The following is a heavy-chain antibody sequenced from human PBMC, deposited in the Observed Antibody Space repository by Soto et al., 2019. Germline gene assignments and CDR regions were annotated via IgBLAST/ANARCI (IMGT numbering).Heavy chain of an antibody. J-gene: IGHJ6*02. D-gene: IGHD3-16*01. Sequence: QVHLVQSGAEVKKPGASVKVSCKTSGYTFTRYGISWVRQAPGQGLEWMGWISGDDGRTNFAQKVQDRGTMTTDTSTNTVYMELRSLRSDDTAVYYCAREGAVPYYYYGLDVWGQGTTVTVSS. V-gene: IGHV1-18*01. CDR3: AREGAVPYYYYGLDV. CDR1: GYTFTRYG. CDR2: ISGDDGRT.